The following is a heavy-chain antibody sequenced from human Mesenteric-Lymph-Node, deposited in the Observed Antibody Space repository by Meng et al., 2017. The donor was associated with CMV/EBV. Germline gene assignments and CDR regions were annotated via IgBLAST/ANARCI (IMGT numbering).Heavy chain of an antibody. CDR2: VYYSGTT. CDR3: AREKGGYSLDDAFDI. CDR1: GASISSYY. J-gene: IGHJ3*02. D-gene: IGHD3-22*01. V-gene: IGHV4-59*01. Sequence: GSLRLSCTVFGASISSYYWNWIRQPPGKGLEWIGYVYYSGTTNYNPSLKSRVIISIDTSKMQFSLRLTSVTAADTAVYYCAREKGGYSLDDAFDIWGPGTMVTVSS.